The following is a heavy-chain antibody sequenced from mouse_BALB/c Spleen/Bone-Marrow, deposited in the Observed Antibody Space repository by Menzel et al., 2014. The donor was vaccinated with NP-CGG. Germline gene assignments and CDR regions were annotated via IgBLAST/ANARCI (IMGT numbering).Heavy chain of an antibody. D-gene: IGHD2-1*01. V-gene: IGHV1S137*01. J-gene: IGHJ4*01. Sequence: VQGVESGAELVRPGIPVKISCKGSGYTFTDYGIHWVRQSHAKSLEWIGVLITYYGDASYNPRFKGKATMTVDKSSSTAYMEIARLTSEDSAIYYCARWDGKYAMDYWGQGTSVTVSS. CDR1: GYTFTDYG. CDR3: ARWDGKYAMDY. CDR2: LITYYGDA.